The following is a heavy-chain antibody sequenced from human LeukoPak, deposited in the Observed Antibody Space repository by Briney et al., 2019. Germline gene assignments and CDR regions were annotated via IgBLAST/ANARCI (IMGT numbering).Heavy chain of an antibody. J-gene: IGHJ4*02. CDR2: INHSGST. D-gene: IGHD1-26*01. Sequence: SETLSLTCAVYGGSFSGYYWSWIRQPPGKGLEWIGEINHSGSTNYNPSPKSRVTISVDTTKNQFSLKLSSVTAADTAVYYCARPNTGGIYSYFDYWGQGTLVTVSS. CDR3: ARPNTGGIYSYFDY. V-gene: IGHV4-34*01. CDR1: GGSFSGYY.